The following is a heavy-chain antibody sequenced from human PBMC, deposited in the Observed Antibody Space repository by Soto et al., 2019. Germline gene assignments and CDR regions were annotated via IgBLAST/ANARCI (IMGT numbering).Heavy chain of an antibody. V-gene: IGHV3-48*03. D-gene: IGHD2-21*02. J-gene: IGHJ4*02. CDR1: GFTFSSYA. CDR2: ISSSGSSI. CDR3: ARDTWAGGGNFAFDF. Sequence: GGSLRLSCAASGFTFSSYAMNWVRQAPGKGLEWVSYISSSGSSIYYADSVKGRFTISRDNAKNSVYLQMNSLRAEDTAVYYCARDTWAGGGNFAFDFWGQGTMVTVSS.